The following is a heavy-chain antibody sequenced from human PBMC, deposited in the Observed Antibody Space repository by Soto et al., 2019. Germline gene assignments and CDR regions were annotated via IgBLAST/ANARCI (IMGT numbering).Heavy chain of an antibody. D-gene: IGHD3-22*01. V-gene: IGHV3-23*01. J-gene: IGHJ3*02. CDR1: GFTFSSYA. Sequence: GGALRLSCAASGFTFSSYAMGWVRQAPGKGLEWVSAISGSGGSTYYADSVKGRFTISRDNSKNTLYLQMNSLRAEDTAVYYCANFARYYYDSRVPQAGAFDIWGQGTMVTVSS. CDR3: ANFARYYYDSRVPQAGAFDI. CDR2: ISGSGGST.